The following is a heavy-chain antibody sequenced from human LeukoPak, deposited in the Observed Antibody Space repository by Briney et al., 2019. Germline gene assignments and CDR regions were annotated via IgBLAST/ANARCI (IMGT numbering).Heavy chain of an antibody. CDR2: IYYSGST. Sequence: SETLSLTCTVSGGSITRGGYYWSWIRPHPGTGLEWIGYIYYSGSTYYSPSLKSRLTISVDTSKNQFSLKLSSVTAADTVVYYCARDWKAEDYYGSGNHAFDIWGQGTIVTVSS. V-gene: IGHV4-31*03. CDR3: ARDWKAEDYYGSGNHAFDI. CDR1: GGSITRGGYY. J-gene: IGHJ3*02. D-gene: IGHD3-10*01.